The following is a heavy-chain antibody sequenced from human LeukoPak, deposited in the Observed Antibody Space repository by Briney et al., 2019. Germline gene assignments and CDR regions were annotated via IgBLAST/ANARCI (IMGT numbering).Heavy chain of an antibody. J-gene: IGHJ4*02. Sequence: PGGSLRLSCAASGFTFSSYWMTWVRQAPGKGLEWVGNIKRDGSEKYYVDSVKGRFTISRDNAKNSLYLQMNSLRAEDTAVYYCATIAAADPYYFDYWGQGTLVTVSS. D-gene: IGHD6-13*01. CDR2: IKRDGSEK. CDR1: GFTFSSYW. CDR3: ATIAAADPYYFDY. V-gene: IGHV3-7*01.